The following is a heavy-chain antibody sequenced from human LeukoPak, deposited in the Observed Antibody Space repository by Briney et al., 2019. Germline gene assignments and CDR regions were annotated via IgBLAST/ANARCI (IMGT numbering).Heavy chain of an antibody. CDR1: GGSIGSWTYY. CDR3: AYGSNSAADH. CDR2: IYYGGTN. V-gene: IGHV4-39*01. D-gene: IGHD4-23*01. Sequence: PSETLSLTCTVSGGSIGSWTYYWGWIRQPPGKGLEWIGTIYYGGTNYYNPSLKSRVTISVDTSKNQFSLNLNSVTAADTAVYYCAYGSNSAADHWGQGTLVTVFS. J-gene: IGHJ4*02.